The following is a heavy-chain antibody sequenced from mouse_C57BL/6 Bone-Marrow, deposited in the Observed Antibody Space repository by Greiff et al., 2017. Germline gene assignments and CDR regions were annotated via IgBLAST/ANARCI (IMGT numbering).Heavy chain of an antibody. CDR1: GYTFTSYW. Sequence: QVQLQQPGAELVRPGTSVKLSCKASGYTFTSYWMHWVKQRPGQGLEWIGVIDPSDSYTNYNQKFKGKATLTVDTSSSTAYLQLSSLTSEDSAVQYCANSYYSNPGWFAYWGQGTLVTVSA. CDR2: IDPSDSYT. V-gene: IGHV1-59*01. D-gene: IGHD2-5*01. CDR3: ANSYYSNPGWFAY. J-gene: IGHJ3*01.